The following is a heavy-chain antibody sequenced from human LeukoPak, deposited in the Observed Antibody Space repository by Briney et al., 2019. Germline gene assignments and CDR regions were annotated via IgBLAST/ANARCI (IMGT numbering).Heavy chain of an antibody. CDR2: IKEDGTQK. CDR3: ARDKYYYGSGSYFVDY. D-gene: IGHD3-10*01. CDR1: GFTFRNFW. J-gene: IGHJ4*02. Sequence: PGGSLRLSCRASGFTFRNFWMDWARQAPGKGLEWVASIKEDGTQKKYVDSVKGRFTISRDNAKNSLYLQMNSLRAEDTAVYYCARDKYYYGSGSYFVDYWGQGTLVTVSS. V-gene: IGHV3-7*01.